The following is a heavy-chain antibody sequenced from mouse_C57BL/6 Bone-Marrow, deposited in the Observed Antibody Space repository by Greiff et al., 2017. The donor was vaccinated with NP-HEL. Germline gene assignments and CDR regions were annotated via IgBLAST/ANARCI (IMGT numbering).Heavy chain of an antibody. CDR2: INPNNGGT. CDR1: GYTFTDYY. V-gene: IGHV1-26*01. J-gene: IGHJ3*01. Sequence: EVKLQQSGPELVKPGASVKISCKASGYTFTDYYMNWVKQSHGKSLEWIGDINPNNGGTSYNQKFKGKATLTVDKSSSTAYMELRSLTSEDSAVYYCARLRRFAYWGQGTLVTVSA. CDR3: ARLRRFAY.